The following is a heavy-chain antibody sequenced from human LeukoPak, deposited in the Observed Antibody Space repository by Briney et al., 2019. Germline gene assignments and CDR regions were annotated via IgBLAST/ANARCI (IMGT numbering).Heavy chain of an antibody. CDR2: ISAYNGNT. CDR3: ARAQRTAVAGWDAFDI. J-gene: IGHJ3*02. V-gene: IGHV1-18*01. Sequence: GASVKVSCKASGYTFTSYAISWVRQAPGQGLEWMGWISAYNGNTNYAQKLQGRVTMTTDTSTSTAYMELRSLRSDDTAVYYCARAQRTAVAGWDAFDIWGQGPMVTVSS. CDR1: GYTFTSYA. D-gene: IGHD6-19*01.